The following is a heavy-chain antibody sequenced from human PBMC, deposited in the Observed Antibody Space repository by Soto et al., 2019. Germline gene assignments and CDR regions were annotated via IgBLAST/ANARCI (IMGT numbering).Heavy chain of an antibody. CDR1: GYTFTSYY. D-gene: IGHD2-2*01. V-gene: IGHV1-46*01. CDR2: INPSGGST. J-gene: IGHJ5*02. CDR3: AREDIVVVPAAFGWFDP. Sequence: ASVKVSCKASGYTFTSYYMHWVRQAPGQGLEWMGIINPSGGSTSYAQKFQGRVTMTRDTSTSTVYMELSSLRPEDTAVYYCAREDIVVVPAAFGWFDPWGQGTLVTVSS.